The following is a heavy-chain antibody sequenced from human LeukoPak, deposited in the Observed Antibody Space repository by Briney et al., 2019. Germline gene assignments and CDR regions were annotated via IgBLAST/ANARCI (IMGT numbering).Heavy chain of an antibody. CDR1: GGSISSSSYC. J-gene: IGHJ4*02. CDR3: ATVRTNFDY. D-gene: IGHD2-2*01. V-gene: IGHV4-39*07. Sequence: SETLSLTCTVSGGSISSSSYCWGWIRQPPGKGLEWIGSIYYSGSTYYNPSLKSRVTISVDTSKNQFSLKLSSVTAADTAVYYCATVRTNFDYWGQGTLVTVSS. CDR2: IYYSGST.